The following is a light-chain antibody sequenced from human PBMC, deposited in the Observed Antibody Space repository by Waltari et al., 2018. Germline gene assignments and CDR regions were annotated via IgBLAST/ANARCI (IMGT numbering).Light chain of an antibody. CDR3: QAWDRNTAI. V-gene: IGLV3-1*01. Sequence: SYELTQTPSVPVSPGQTASLTCPADTLGDQSVCWYQQKPGQSPVLVIYQDDKRPSGIPERFSGSNSENTASLTISGTQAMDEADYYCQAWDRNTAIFGGGTKLTVL. J-gene: IGLJ2*01. CDR1: TLGDQS. CDR2: QDD.